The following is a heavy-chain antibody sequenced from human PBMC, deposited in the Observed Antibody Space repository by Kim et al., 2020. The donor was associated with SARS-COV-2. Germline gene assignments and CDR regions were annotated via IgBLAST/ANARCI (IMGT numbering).Heavy chain of an antibody. CDR1: GYTFSRYW. Sequence: GGSLRLSCVASGYTFSRYWMSWVRQAPGKGLEWVANIKQDGSKKNLVDSVKGRFTISRDNAKNSLYLEMNSLRVEDTAVYYCASLNSDMDVWGQGTTVTVSS. J-gene: IGHJ6*02. V-gene: IGHV3-7*01. CDR2: IKQDGSKK. D-gene: IGHD6-13*01. CDR3: ASLNSDMDV.